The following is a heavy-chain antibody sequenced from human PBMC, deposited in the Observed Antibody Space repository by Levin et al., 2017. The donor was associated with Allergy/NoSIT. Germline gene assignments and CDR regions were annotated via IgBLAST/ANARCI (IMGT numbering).Heavy chain of an antibody. CDR1: GFTFSSYA. J-gene: IGHJ4*02. D-gene: IGHD6-19*01. CDR2: ISGSGAST. CDR3: AKGTRGYSSGWYGLDY. Sequence: GESLKISCAASGFTFSSYAMSWVRQAPGNGLEWVSDISGSGASTYYADSVKGRFTISRDNSKDTLYLQMNSLRGDDTAVYYCAKGTRGYSSGWYGLDYWGQGTLVTVSS. V-gene: IGHV3-23*01.